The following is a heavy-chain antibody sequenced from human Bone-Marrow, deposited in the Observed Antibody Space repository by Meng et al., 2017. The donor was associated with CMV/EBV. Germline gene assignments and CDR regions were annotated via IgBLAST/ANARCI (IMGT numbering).Heavy chain of an antibody. CDR1: GGSISSSSYY. V-gene: IGHV4-39*01. CDR3: ARTVPEGVDVVAAALGPNWFDP. CDR2: IYYSGST. D-gene: IGHD2-15*01. J-gene: IGHJ5*02. Sequence: SETLSLTCTVSGGSISSSSYYWGWIRQPPGKGLEWIGSIYYSGSTYYNPSLKSRVTISVDTSKNQFSLKLSSVTAADTAVYYCARTVPEGVDVVAAALGPNWFDPWGQGTLVNVAS.